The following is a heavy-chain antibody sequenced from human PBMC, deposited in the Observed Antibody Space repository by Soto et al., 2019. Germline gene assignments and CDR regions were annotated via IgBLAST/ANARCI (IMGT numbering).Heavy chain of an antibody. CDR2: ISAYNGNT. V-gene: IGHV1-18*01. D-gene: IGHD2-15*01. Sequence: GASVKVSCKASGGTFSSYAISWLRQAPGQGLEWMGWISAYNGNTNYAQKLQGRVTMTTDTSTSTAYMELRSLRSDDTAVYYCARGWSENWFDPWGQGTLVTVSS. J-gene: IGHJ5*02. CDR1: GGTFSSYA. CDR3: ARGWSENWFDP.